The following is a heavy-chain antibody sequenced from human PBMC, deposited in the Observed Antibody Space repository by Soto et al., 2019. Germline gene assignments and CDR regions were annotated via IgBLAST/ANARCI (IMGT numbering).Heavy chain of an antibody. CDR3: ARGPLILCFFDY. V-gene: IGHV1-8*01. J-gene: IGHJ4*01. CDR1: GCTFTSYD. Sequence: ASGKGSCNASGCTFTSYDINWERQATGQGLEWMGWMNPNSGNTGYAQKFQGRVTMTRNTSISTAYMELSSLRSEDTAVYYCARGPLILCFFDYWGHGTLVPVSP. D-gene: IGHD3-9*01. CDR2: MNPNSGNT.